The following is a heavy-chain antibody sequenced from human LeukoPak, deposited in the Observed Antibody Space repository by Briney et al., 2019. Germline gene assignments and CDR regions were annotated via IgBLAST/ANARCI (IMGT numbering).Heavy chain of an antibody. J-gene: IGHJ5*02. V-gene: IGHV1-69*04. D-gene: IGHD2-21*01. CDR3: ARDVPPAYCGGDCYKLNWFDP. Sequence: ASVKVSCKASGGTFSSYAISWVRQAPGQGLEWMGRIIPILGIANYAQKFQGGVTITADKSTSTAYMELSSLRSEDTAVYYCARDVPPAYCGGDCYKLNWFDPWGQGTLVTVSS. CDR2: IIPILGIA. CDR1: GGTFSSYA.